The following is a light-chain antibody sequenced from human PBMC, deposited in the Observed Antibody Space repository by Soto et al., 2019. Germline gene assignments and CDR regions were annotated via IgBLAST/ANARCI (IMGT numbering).Light chain of an antibody. J-gene: IGLJ1*01. V-gene: IGLV2-14*01. CDR3: SSYAGSSNV. Sequence: QSVLTQPASVSGSPGQSITIFCTGTSSDVGAYKFVSWYRHHPGRAPQVMIYEVTNRPSGVSSRFSGSKSGNTASLTISGLQPEDEGDYYCSSYAGSSNVFGTGTKDTVL. CDR2: EVT. CDR1: SSDVGAYKF.